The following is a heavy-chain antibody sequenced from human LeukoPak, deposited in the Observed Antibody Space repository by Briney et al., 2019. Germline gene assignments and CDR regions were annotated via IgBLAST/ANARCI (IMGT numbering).Heavy chain of an antibody. CDR2: IYHSGST. CDR1: GGSISSYY. D-gene: IGHD3-22*01. J-gene: IGHJ3*02. V-gene: IGHV4-59*12. CDR3: ARLADPDYYDSSGGAFDI. Sequence: SETLSLTCTVSGGSISSYYWSWIRQPPGKGLEWIGEIYHSGSTNYNPSLKSRVTISVDKSKNQFSLKLSSVTAADTAVYYCARLADPDYYDSSGGAFDIWGQGTMVTVSS.